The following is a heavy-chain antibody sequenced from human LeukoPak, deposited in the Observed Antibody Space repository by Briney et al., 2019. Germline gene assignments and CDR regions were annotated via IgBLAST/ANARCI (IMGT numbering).Heavy chain of an antibody. CDR3: ASGITIRDLDY. D-gene: IGHD3-10*01. Sequence: GGSLRLSCVVSGFTVSSNHMRWVRQAPGKGLEWVSSISSSSSYIFYADSVKGRFTISRDNAKNSLFLRMISLRAEDTAVYYCASGITIRDLDYWGQGTLVTVSS. CDR1: GFTVSSNH. V-gene: IGHV3-21*01. J-gene: IGHJ4*02. CDR2: ISSSSSYI.